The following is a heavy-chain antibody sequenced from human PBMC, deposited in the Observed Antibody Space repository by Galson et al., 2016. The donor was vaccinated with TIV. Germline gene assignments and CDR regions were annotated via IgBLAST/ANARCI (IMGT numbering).Heavy chain of an antibody. CDR2: ISSSGTTI. Sequence: SLRLSCAASGFSFSSYDMNWVRQAPGEGLEWLSYISSSGTTIFYADSVKGRFTVSRDNAEDSLYLQINSLRVEDTALYYCARRGNYLSDAFDIWGQGTMVTVSS. V-gene: IGHV3-48*03. J-gene: IGHJ3*02. CDR3: ARRGNYLSDAFDI. D-gene: IGHD1-7*01. CDR1: GFSFSSYD.